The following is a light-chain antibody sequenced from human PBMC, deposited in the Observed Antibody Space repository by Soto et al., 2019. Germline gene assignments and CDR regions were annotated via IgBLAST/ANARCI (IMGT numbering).Light chain of an antibody. CDR3: SSYAGRTLYV. CDR1: SSDVGGYDY. V-gene: IGLV2-8*01. Sequence: QSVLTQPPSASGSPGQSVTISCTGTSSDVGGYDYFSWYQQRPGKAPTLLIHEVTKRPSGVPDRFSGSKSGNTASLTVSGLQAEDEADYYCSSYAGRTLYVFGTGTKLTVL. J-gene: IGLJ1*01. CDR2: EVT.